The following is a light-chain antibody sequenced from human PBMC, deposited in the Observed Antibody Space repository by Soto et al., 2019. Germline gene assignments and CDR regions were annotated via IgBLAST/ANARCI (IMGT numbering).Light chain of an antibody. CDR1: SSDVGGYNH. CDR3: SSYTATRTVV. J-gene: IGLJ3*02. V-gene: IGLV2-14*03. Sequence: QSALTQPASVSGSPGQSITIACTGTSSDVGGYNHVSWYQVHPGKAPRLVIYDVSIRPPAVSDRFSGSTSGNTASLTISGLQAEDEADYYCSSYTATRTVVFGGGTKVTAL. CDR2: DVS.